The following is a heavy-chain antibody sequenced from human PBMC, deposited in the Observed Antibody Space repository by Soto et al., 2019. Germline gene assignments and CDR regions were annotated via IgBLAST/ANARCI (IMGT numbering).Heavy chain of an antibody. Sequence: ASVKVSCKASGGTFSSYAISWVRQAPGQGLEWMGGIIPIFGTANYAQKFQGRVTIAADKSTSTAYMELSSLRYEDTAVYYCARPKRDDYDILTGYAFDSWGQGTLVTVSS. CDR1: GGTFSSYA. D-gene: IGHD3-9*01. J-gene: IGHJ4*02. CDR3: ARPKRDDYDILTGYAFDS. V-gene: IGHV1-69*06. CDR2: IIPIFGTA.